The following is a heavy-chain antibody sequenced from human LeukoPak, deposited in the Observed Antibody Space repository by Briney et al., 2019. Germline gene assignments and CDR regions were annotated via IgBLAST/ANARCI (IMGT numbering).Heavy chain of an antibody. Sequence: SETLSLTCTVSGGSISSGGYYWSWIRQHPGKGLEWIGYIYYSGSTYYNPSLKSRVTISVDTSKNQFSLKLSSATAADTAVYYCARDRSITMVRGVIIDYYYYGMDVWGQGTTVTVSS. D-gene: IGHD3-10*01. V-gene: IGHV4-31*03. J-gene: IGHJ6*02. CDR3: ARDRSITMVRGVIIDYYYYGMDV. CDR1: GGSISSGGYY. CDR2: IYYSGST.